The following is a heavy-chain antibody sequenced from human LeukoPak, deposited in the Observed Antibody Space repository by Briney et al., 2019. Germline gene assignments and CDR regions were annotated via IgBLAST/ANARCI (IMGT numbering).Heavy chain of an antibody. Sequence: PGGSLRLSCAASGFTFSDYYMSWIRQAPGKGLEWVSYISSSGSTIYYADSVKGRFTISRDNSKNTLYLQMNSLRAEDTAVYYCARDSRGMNYYYYMDVWGKGTTVTVSS. CDR1: GFTFSDYY. CDR2: ISSSGSTI. J-gene: IGHJ6*03. V-gene: IGHV3-11*04. CDR3: ARDSRGMNYYYYMDV. D-gene: IGHD6-13*01.